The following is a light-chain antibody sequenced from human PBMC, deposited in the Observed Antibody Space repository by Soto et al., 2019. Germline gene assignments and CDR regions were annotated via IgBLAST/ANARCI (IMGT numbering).Light chain of an antibody. CDR3: SSYTTSNTRQIV. CDR2: DVS. V-gene: IGLV2-14*01. Sequence: QSALTQPASVSGSPGQSITISCTGTNSDVGGYNYVSWYQQHPGKAPKFMIYDVSSRPSGVSDRFSGSKSGNTASLTISGLQADDEADYYCSSYTTSNTRQIVFGTGTKVTVL. CDR1: NSDVGGYNY. J-gene: IGLJ1*01.